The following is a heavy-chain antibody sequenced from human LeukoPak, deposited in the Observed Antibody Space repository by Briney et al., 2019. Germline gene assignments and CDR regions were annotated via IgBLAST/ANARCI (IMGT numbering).Heavy chain of an antibody. CDR3: ARRWIAAAGRPFDY. Sequence: PSETLSLTCTVSGGSISSYYWGWIRQPPGKGLEWIGSIYYSGSTYYNPSLKSRVTISVDTSKNQFSLKLSSVTAADTAVYYCARRWIAAAGRPFDYWGQGTLVTVSS. J-gene: IGHJ4*02. CDR2: IYYSGST. D-gene: IGHD6-13*01. V-gene: IGHV4-39*01. CDR1: GGSISSYY.